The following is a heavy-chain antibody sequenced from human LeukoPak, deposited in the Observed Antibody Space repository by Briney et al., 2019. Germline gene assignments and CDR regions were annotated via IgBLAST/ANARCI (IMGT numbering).Heavy chain of an antibody. CDR1: GGSITTYY. V-gene: IGHV4-59*08. D-gene: IGHD4-23*01. Sequence: PSETLSLTCTVFGGSITTYYWNWIRQPPGKGLEWIGYIYSSVSTNYNPSLKSRVTIPVDTSKNQFSLKLSSVTAADTAVYYCARAAVGDAFEIWGQGTIVTVSP. J-gene: IGHJ3*02. CDR2: IYSSVST. CDR3: ARAAVGDAFEI.